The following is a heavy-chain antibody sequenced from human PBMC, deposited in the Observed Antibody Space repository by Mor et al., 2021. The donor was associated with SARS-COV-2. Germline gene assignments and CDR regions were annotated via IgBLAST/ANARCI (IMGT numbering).Heavy chain of an antibody. D-gene: IGHD3-3*01. CDR3: ARSRFQSGYYYYYMDV. CDR2: KISSSSYI. J-gene: IGHJ6*03. Sequence: SVKGLEWVSSKISSSSYIYYADSVKGRFTISRDNAKNSLYLQMNSLRAEDTAVYYCARSRFQSGYYYYYMDVWGKGTTVTVSS. V-gene: IGHV3-21*01.